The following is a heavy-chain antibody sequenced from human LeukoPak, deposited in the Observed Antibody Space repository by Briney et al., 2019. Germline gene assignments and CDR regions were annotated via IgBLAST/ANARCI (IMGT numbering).Heavy chain of an antibody. CDR1: GFTFSNYG. Sequence: PGGSLRLSCAASGFTFSNYGMHWVRQAPGKWLEWVAFIRYDGSNKYYPDSVKGRFSISRDNSKNTLYLQMNSLRAEDTAVYYCARDEAATGRLDYWGQGTLVT. J-gene: IGHJ4*02. D-gene: IGHD1-1*01. V-gene: IGHV3-30*02. CDR2: IRYDGSNK. CDR3: ARDEAATGRLDY.